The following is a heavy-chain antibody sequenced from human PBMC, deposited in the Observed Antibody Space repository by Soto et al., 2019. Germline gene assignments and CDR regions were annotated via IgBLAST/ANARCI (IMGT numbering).Heavy chain of an antibody. D-gene: IGHD2-2*01. CDR2: INPSGGST. V-gene: IGHV1-46*01. CDR1: GYTFTSYY. J-gene: IGHJ5*02. Sequence: ASVKVSCKASGYTFTSYYMHWVRQAPGQGLEWMGIINPSGGSTSYAQKFQGRVTMTRDTSTSTVYMELSSLRSEDTAVYYCARAGLKYQLLSWFDPWGQGTLVTVSS. CDR3: ARAGLKYQLLSWFDP.